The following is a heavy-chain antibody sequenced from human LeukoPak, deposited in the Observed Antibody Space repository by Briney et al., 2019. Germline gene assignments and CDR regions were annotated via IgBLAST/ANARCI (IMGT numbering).Heavy chain of an antibody. Sequence: GGSLRLSRAASGFTVSGNYMSWVRQAPGKGLEWVSVIYSGADTYYADSVKGRFTISRHSSQNTVYLQMNSLRAEDTAVYYCARAQYCSGGSCYSGTLGSWGQGTLVTVSS. CDR3: ARAQYCSGGSCYSGTLGS. CDR2: IYSGADT. D-gene: IGHD2-15*01. J-gene: IGHJ5*02. V-gene: IGHV3-53*04. CDR1: GFTVSGNY.